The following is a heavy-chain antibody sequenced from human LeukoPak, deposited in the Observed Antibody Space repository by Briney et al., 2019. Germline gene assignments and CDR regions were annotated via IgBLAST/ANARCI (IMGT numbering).Heavy chain of an antibody. J-gene: IGHJ4*02. V-gene: IGHV5-51*01. Sequence: GESLKISCKGSGYSFTSYWIGWVRQMPGKGLEWMGIIYPGDSDTRYSPSFQGQVTISADKSISTAYLQWSSLKASDTAMYYCARHPARNYYDSSVVLIQSGSFDYWGQGTLVTVSS. CDR1: GYSFTSYW. CDR3: ARHPARNYYDSSVVLIQSGSFDY. CDR2: IYPGDSDT. D-gene: IGHD3-22*01.